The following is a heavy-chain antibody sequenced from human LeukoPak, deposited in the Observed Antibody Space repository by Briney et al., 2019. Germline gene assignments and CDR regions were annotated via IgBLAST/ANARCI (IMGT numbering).Heavy chain of an antibody. CDR1: GGSMSRSSYY. Sequence: PSETLSLTCTVSGGSMSRSSYYWGWIRQPPGKGLEWIGSIYYSGSTYYNPSLKSRVTISVDTPKNQFSLMLRSVTATYTAVYYCARLSSGWFRSAFDIWGQGTMVTVSS. CDR2: IYYSGST. D-gene: IGHD6-19*01. CDR3: ARLSSGWFRSAFDI. J-gene: IGHJ3*02. V-gene: IGHV4-39*01.